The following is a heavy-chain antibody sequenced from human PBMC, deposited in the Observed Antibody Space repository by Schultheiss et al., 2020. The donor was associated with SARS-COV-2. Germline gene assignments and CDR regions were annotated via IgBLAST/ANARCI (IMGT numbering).Heavy chain of an antibody. D-gene: IGHD2-15*01. V-gene: IGHV4-61*02. CDR3: ARDGVVVVAATQFQYYYYYYMDV. CDR2: IYTSGST. Sequence: SETLSLTCTVSGGSISSGSYYWSWIRQPAGKGLEWIGRIYTSGSTNYNPSLKSRVTISVDTSKNQFSLKLSSVTAADTAVYYCARDGVVVVAATQFQYYYYYYMDVWGKGTTVTGSS. CDR1: GGSISSGSYY. J-gene: IGHJ6*03.